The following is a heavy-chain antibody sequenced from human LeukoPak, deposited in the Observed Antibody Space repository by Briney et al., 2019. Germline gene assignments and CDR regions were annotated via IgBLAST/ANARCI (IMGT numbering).Heavy chain of an antibody. V-gene: IGHV3-11*06. Sequence: NSGGSLRLSCTTSGFTFGGHAMGWVRQAPGKGLEWVSYISSSSSYTNYADSVKGRFTISRDNAKNSLYLQMNSLRAEDTAVYYCARALYGDYGGVDYWGQGTLVTVSS. CDR3: ARALYGDYGGVDY. D-gene: IGHD4-17*01. J-gene: IGHJ4*02. CDR2: ISSSSSYT. CDR1: GFTFGGHA.